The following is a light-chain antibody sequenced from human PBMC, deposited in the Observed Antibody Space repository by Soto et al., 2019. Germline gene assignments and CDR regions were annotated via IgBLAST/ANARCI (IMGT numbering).Light chain of an antibody. CDR1: QSIGLA. Sequence: EIVLTQSPATLSLSPGERATLSCRASQSIGLAIAWYQHKPGQAPRLLIFDASQRATGIPARFRGSGSGTDFTLTITRLEPEDFAVFYCQQYGTSEIIFGQGTRLEIK. V-gene: IGKV3-11*01. CDR2: DAS. J-gene: IGKJ5*01. CDR3: QQYGTSEII.